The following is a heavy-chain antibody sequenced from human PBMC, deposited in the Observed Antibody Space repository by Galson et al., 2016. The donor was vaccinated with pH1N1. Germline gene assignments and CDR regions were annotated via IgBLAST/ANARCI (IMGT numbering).Heavy chain of an antibody. CDR2: ISYDGTYK. CDR1: GFIFSQYG. D-gene: IGHD1/OR15-1a*01. Sequence: SLRLSCAASGFIFSQYGMHWVRQAPGKGLEWVAFISYDGTYKYYGDSVKGRFTISRDNSKNTVHLHMTSLRADDTAVYYCARAPPTFNNRGWAFDVWGQGTMVSVSS. J-gene: IGHJ3*01. V-gene: IGHV3-30*03. CDR3: ARAPPTFNNRGWAFDV.